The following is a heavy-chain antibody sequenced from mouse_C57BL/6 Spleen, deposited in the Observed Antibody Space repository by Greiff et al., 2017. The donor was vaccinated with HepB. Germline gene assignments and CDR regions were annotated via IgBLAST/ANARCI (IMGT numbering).Heavy chain of an antibody. CDR1: GYTFTSYG. Sequence: QVQLKESGAELARPGASVKLSCKASGYTFTSYGISWVKQRTGQGLEWIGEIYPRSGNTYYNEKFKGKATLTADKSSSTAYMELRSLTSEDSAVYFCARWRDYDNYAMDYWGQGTSVTVSS. CDR2: IYPRSGNT. J-gene: IGHJ4*01. D-gene: IGHD2-4*01. V-gene: IGHV1-81*01. CDR3: ARWRDYDNYAMDY.